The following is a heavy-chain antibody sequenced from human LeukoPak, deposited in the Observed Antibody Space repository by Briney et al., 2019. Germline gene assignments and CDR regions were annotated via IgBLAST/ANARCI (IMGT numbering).Heavy chain of an antibody. J-gene: IGHJ3*02. V-gene: IGHV3-23*01. CDR2: TSGSGGST. D-gene: IGHD2-8*01. CDR1: GFTFSSYA. CDR3: AKDGYCTNGVCYIVGDAFDI. Sequence: GGSLRLSCAASGFTFSSYAMSWVRQAPGKGLEWGSATSGSGGSTYYADSVNGRFTISRENYKNTLYLQMNSLRAEDTAVYYCAKDGYCTNGVCYIVGDAFDIWGQGTMVTVSS.